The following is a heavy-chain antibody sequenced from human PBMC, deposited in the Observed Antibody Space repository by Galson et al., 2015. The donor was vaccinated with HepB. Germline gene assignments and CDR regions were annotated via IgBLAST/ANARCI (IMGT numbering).Heavy chain of an antibody. CDR3: ARGEEGLQLNYFDY. Sequence: SLRLSCAASGFTFSSYGMHWVRQAPGKGLEWVAVISYDGSNKYYADSVKGRFTISRDNSKNTLYLQMNSLRAEDTAVYYCARGEEGLQLNYFDYWGQGTLVTVSS. D-gene: IGHD5-24*01. J-gene: IGHJ4*02. CDR2: ISYDGSNK. CDR1: GFTFSSYG. V-gene: IGHV3-30*03.